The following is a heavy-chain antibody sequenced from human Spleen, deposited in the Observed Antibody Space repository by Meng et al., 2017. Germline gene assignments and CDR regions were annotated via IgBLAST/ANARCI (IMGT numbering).Heavy chain of an antibody. CDR2: ISYHGSNK. CDR3: AKDNHY. D-gene: IGHD1-14*01. V-gene: IGHV3-30*18. CDR1: GFTFSTYG. Sequence: QVKLVESGGGVVQPGRFLRLSCAGSGFTFSTYGMHWVRQAPGKGLEWVALISYHGSNKYYADSVKGRFTISRDNSKITLYLHMHSLRPEDTAVYHCAKDNHYWGQGTLVTVSS. J-gene: IGHJ4*02.